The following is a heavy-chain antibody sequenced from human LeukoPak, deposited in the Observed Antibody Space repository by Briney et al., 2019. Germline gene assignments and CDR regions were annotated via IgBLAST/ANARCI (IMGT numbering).Heavy chain of an antibody. CDR3: ARDLLVVGATYWFDP. D-gene: IGHD1-26*01. CDR1: GYTFTSYG. V-gene: IGHV1-18*01. CDR2: ISAYNGNT. J-gene: IGHJ5*02. Sequence: ASVTVSCKASGYTFTSYGISWVRQAPGQGLEWMGWISAYNGNTNYAQKLQGRVTMTADTSTSTAYMGLRSLRSDDTAVYYCARDLLVVGATYWFDPWGQGTLVTVSS.